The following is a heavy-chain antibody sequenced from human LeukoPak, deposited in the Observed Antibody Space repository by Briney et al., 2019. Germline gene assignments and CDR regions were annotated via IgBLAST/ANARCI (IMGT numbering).Heavy chain of an antibody. CDR3: ARLRVDTAMVIYYYYGMDV. CDR1: GYSFTSYW. D-gene: IGHD5-18*01. J-gene: IGHJ6*04. Sequence: GESLKISCKGSGYSFTSYWISWVRQMPGKGLEWMGRIDPSDSYTNHSPSFQGHVTISADKSISTAYLQWSSLKASDTAMYYCARLRVDTAMVIYYYYGMDVWGKGTTVTVSS. CDR2: IDPSDSYT. V-gene: IGHV5-10-1*01.